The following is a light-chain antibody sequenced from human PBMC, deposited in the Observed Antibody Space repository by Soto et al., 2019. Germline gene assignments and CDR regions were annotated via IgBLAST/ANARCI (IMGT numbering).Light chain of an antibody. CDR2: KVS. J-gene: IGKJ5*01. V-gene: IGKV2-30*01. CDR3: MQGSHSPIT. CDR1: RSLFYSDGDIY. Sequence: DVVMTQSPLSLPVTLGQPSSISFISSRSLFYSDGDIYLSWFQQGPGQSPRRLIYKVSNRDSGVPDRFSGSGSGTDFTLKISRVEAEDVGVYYCMQGSHSPITFGQGTRLEIK.